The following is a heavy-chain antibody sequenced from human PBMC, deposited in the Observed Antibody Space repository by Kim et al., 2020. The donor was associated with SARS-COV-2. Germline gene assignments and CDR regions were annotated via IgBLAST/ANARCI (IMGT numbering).Heavy chain of an antibody. Sequence: GGSLRLSCAASGFTFSSYAMSWVRQAPGKGLEWVSAISGSGGSTYYADSVKGRFTISRDNSKNTLYLQMNSLRAEDTAVYYCAKPTAVAGTSSWFDPWGQGTLVTVSS. V-gene: IGHV3-23*01. D-gene: IGHD6-19*01. CDR2: ISGSGGST. J-gene: IGHJ5*02. CDR1: GFTFSSYA. CDR3: AKPTAVAGTSSWFDP.